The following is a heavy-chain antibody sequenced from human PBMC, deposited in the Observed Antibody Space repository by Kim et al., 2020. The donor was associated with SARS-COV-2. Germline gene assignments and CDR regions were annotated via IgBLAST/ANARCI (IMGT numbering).Heavy chain of an antibody. J-gene: IGHJ4*02. CDR2: T. D-gene: IGHD6-19*01. Sequence: TYPAHSGRDRFTISRENSKNTLYLQMNSLRDDDTALYYWAKTHNGWSSDYWGQGTLVTVSS. CDR3: AKTHNGWSSDY. V-gene: IGHV3-23*01.